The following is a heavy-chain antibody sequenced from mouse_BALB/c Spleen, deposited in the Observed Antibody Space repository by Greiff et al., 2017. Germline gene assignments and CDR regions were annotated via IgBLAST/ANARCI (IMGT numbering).Heavy chain of an antibody. CDR1: GYSITSGYY. Sequence: EVKLQESGPGLVKPSQSLSLTCSVTGYSITSGYYWNWIRQFPGNKLEWMGYISYDGSNNYNPSLKNRISITRDTSKNQFFLKLNSVTTEDTATYYCARGGLLRRNWFAYWGQGTLVTVSA. CDR3: ARGGLLRRNWFAY. V-gene: IGHV3-6*02. CDR2: ISYDGSN. J-gene: IGHJ3*01. D-gene: IGHD1-2*01.